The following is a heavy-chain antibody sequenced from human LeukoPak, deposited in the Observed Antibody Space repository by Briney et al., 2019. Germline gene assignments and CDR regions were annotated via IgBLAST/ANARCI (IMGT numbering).Heavy chain of an antibody. Sequence: ASVKVSCKASGGTFSSYAISWVRQAPGQGLEWMGGIIPIFGTANYAQKFQGRVTITADESTSTAYMELSSLRSEDTAVYYCASLSYGDYYYFDYWGQGTLVTVSS. CDR1: GGTFSSYA. D-gene: IGHD4-17*01. V-gene: IGHV1-69*13. J-gene: IGHJ4*02. CDR2: IIPIFGTA. CDR3: ASLSYGDYYYFDY.